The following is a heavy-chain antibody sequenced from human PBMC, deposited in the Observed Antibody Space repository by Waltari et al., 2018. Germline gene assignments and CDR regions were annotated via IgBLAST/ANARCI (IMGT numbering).Heavy chain of an antibody. CDR1: GYSFTAYY. V-gene: IGHV1-2*06. Sequence: QVQMVQSGAEVKKPVASVKVSCKASGYSFTAYYLHWVRQAPGQGLEWMGRINPNSGATTYAQMFQGRVTMTRDTSISTAYMEVTGLRSDDTAVYYCARVLSTVQLGIFAYWGQGTVVTVSS. J-gene: IGHJ4*02. D-gene: IGHD7-27*01. CDR3: ARVLSTVQLGIFAY. CDR2: INPNSGAT.